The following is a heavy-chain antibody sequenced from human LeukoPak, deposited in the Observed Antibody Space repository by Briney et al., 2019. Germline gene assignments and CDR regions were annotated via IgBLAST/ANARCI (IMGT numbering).Heavy chain of an antibody. CDR2: ISSSGSTI. V-gene: IGHV3-11*01. CDR1: GFTFDDYG. D-gene: IGHD3-9*01. CDR3: ARTTTIFAY. J-gene: IGHJ4*02. Sequence: SGGSLRLSCVASGFTFDDYGMSWIRQAPGKGLEWVSYISSSGSTIYYADSVKGRFTISRDNAKNSLYLQMNSLRAEDTAVYYCARTTTIFAYWGQGTLVTVSS.